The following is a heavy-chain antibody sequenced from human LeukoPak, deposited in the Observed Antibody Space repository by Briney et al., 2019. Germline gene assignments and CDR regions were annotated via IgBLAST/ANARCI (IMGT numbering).Heavy chain of an antibody. CDR3: ASRYYDFWSGYYFGFDP. J-gene: IGHJ5*02. V-gene: IGHV4-61*05. CDR1: GYSISSGYY. CDR2: IYYSGGT. D-gene: IGHD3-3*01. Sequence: SETLSLTCTVSGYSISSGYYWGWLRQPPGKGLEWLGYIYYSGGTNYNPSLKSRVTISVDTSKNQFSLKLSSVTAADTAVYYCASRYYDFWSGYYFGFDPWGQGTLVTVSS.